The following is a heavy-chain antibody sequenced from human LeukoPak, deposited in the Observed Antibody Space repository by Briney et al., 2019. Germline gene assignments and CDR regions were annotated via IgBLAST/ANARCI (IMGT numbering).Heavy chain of an antibody. CDR3: ARGRDLFDS. CDR1: GFTFNTYS. CDR2: ISSSSATI. Sequence: GGSLRLSCVASGFTFNTYSMNWFRQAPGKGLEWISYISSSSATIYYADSVKGRFTISRDNAKNSLYLQMNSLRAEDTAVYYCARGRDLFDSWGQGTLVIVSS. V-gene: IGHV3-48*04. J-gene: IGHJ4*02.